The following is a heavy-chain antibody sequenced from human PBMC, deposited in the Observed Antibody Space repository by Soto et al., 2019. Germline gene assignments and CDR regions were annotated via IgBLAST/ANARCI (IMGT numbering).Heavy chain of an antibody. CDR3: ARHRKNFVVVTAHDYYYYGMDF. CDR2: IYYSGSA. V-gene: IGHV4-30-4*01. Sequence: ASETLSLTCTVSGGSISSGDYYWSWIRQPPGKGLEWIGYIYYSGSANYNPSLKRRLTISMDASKNQFSLKLSSVTAADTAVYYCARHRKNFVVVTAHDYYYYGMDFWGQGTTVTVSS. J-gene: IGHJ6*02. D-gene: IGHD2-21*02. CDR1: GGSISSGDYY.